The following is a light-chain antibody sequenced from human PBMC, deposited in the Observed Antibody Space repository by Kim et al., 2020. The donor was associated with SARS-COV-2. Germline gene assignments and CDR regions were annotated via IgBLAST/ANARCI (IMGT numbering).Light chain of an antibody. V-gene: IGLV1-51*01. CDR3: ATWDSSLSVGV. J-gene: IGLJ3*02. Sequence: QSVLTQPPSVSAAPGQKVTISCSGSRSNIGNNPVSWYQQFPGTAPKLITYDNDKRPSGIPDRFSSSKSGTSATLGITGLRTGVEADYYCATWDSSLSVGVFGGGPKVTVL. CDR1: RSNIGNNP. CDR2: DND.